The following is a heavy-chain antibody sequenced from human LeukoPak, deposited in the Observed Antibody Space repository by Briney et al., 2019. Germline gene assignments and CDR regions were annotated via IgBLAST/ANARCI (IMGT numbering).Heavy chain of an antibody. Sequence: GASVKVSCKASGYTFTSYDINWVRQATGQGLEWMGWMNPNSGNTGYAQKFQGRVTITRNTSISTAYMELSCLRSEDTAVYYCARGKGGYDPSDYWGQGTLVTVSS. CDR3: ARGKGGYDPSDY. J-gene: IGHJ4*02. CDR1: GYTFTSYD. D-gene: IGHD5-12*01. CDR2: MNPNSGNT. V-gene: IGHV1-8*03.